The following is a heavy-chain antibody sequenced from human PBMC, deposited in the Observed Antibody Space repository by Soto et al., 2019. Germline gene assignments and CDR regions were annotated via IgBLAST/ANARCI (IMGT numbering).Heavy chain of an antibody. CDR3: ATAQGLGVAQIDY. J-gene: IGHJ4*02. Sequence: SETLSLTCTVSGASVTGFYWSWIRQPPGKGLEWIGYVFHSGSSNYNPSLKSRVTISVDTSKSQISLRLTSVTAADTAVYYCATAQGLGVAQIDYWGQGTLVTVSS. D-gene: IGHD6-19*01. CDR2: VFHSGSS. V-gene: IGHV4-59*02. CDR1: GASVTGFY.